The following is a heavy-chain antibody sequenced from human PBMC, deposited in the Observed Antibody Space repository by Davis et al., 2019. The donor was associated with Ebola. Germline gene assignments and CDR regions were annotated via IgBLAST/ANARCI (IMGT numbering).Heavy chain of an antibody. CDR1: GGSFSGYY. J-gene: IGHJ6*02. Sequence: SETLSLTCAVYGGSFSGYYWSWIRQPPGKGLEWIGEINHSGSTNYNPSLKSRVTISVDTSKNQFSLKLSSVTAADTAVYYCARQGNYYDSSGYLYYYYGMDVWGQGTTVTVSS. CDR3: ARQGNYYDSSGYLYYYYGMDV. D-gene: IGHD3-22*01. CDR2: INHSGST. V-gene: IGHV4-34*01.